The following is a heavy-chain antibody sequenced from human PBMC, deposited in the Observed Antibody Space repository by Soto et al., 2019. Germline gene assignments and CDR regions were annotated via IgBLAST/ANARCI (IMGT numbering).Heavy chain of an antibody. V-gene: IGHV4-34*01. D-gene: IGHD2-15*01. CDR3: ARRMAGHTPALDY. CDR2: INHSGST. J-gene: IGHJ4*02. Sequence: SETLSLTCAVYGGSFSGYYWSWIRQPPGKGLEWIGEINHSGSTNYNPSLKSRVTISVDTSKNQFSLKLSSVTAADTAVYYCARRMAGHTPALDYWGQGTLVTVSS. CDR1: GGSFSGYY.